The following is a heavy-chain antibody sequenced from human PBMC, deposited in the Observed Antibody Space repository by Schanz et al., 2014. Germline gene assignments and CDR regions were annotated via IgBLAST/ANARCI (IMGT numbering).Heavy chain of an antibody. CDR3: TTQQLGSHYLYGMDV. D-gene: IGHD6-13*01. CDR2: ITTGGNT. Sequence: EVQLLQSGGALVQPGGSLRLSCSASGFTFSTYAMSWARQTPGKGLEWVSSITTGGNTYYRDSVKGRFIVSRDNSRKTLYLQMNSLKTEDTAVYYCTTQQLGSHYLYGMDVWGRGTAVAV. CDR1: GFTFSTYA. J-gene: IGHJ6*02. V-gene: IGHV3-23*01.